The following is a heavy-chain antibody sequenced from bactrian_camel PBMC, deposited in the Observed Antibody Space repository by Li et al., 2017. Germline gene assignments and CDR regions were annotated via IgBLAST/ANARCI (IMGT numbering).Heavy chain of an antibody. Sequence: DVQLVESGGGLVQPGGSMRLSCAASGFTLSSYGMSWVRQAPGKGLECVSTINRSGGQTTYADSVKGRFTISRDNPKNTVYLQMNSLKPEDTAVYYCVKSYAFEPAVGQGTQVTVS. J-gene: IGHJ4*01. D-gene: IGHD3*01. V-gene: IGHV3S40*01. CDR1: GFTLSSYG. CDR2: INRSGGQT.